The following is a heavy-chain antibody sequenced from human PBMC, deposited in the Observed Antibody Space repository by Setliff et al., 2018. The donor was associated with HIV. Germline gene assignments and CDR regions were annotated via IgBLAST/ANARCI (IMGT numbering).Heavy chain of an antibody. D-gene: IGHD1-26*01. Sequence: SETLSLTCTVSGGSISSHYWSWIRQPPGKGLEWIGSIYYNGSTNYNPSLKSRVTISVDTSKNQFSLKLSSVTAADTAVYYCATYSAGEGGRGYWGQGRLVTVSS. CDR3: ATYSAGEGGRGY. J-gene: IGHJ4*02. V-gene: IGHV4-59*11. CDR2: IYYNGST. CDR1: GGSISSHY.